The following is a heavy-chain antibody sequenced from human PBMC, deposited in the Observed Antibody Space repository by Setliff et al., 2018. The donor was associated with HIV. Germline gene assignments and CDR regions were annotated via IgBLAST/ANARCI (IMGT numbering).Heavy chain of an antibody. V-gene: IGHV1-2*06. CDR2: INPNSGGT. CDR3: ATKVHCTNGVCLDAFDT. CDR1: ADTFSSYA. Sequence: ASVKVSCKASADTFSSYAISWVRQAPGQGLEWMGRINPNSGGTNYAQKFQGRVTMTRDTSISTAHMELSRLRSDDTAVYYCATKVHCTNGVCLDAFDTWGQGTMVTVSS. J-gene: IGHJ3*02. D-gene: IGHD2-8*01.